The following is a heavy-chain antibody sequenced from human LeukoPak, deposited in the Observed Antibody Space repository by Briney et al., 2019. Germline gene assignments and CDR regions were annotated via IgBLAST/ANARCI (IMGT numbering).Heavy chain of an antibody. CDR2: MNPNSGNT. J-gene: IGHJ4*02. CDR3: ARGLAGYYDSSGYYYVQDGYFDY. D-gene: IGHD3-22*01. CDR1: GYTFTRYG. V-gene: IGHV1-8*01. Sequence: SVKVSCKASGYTFTRYGINWVRQATGQGLEWMGWMNPNSGNTGYAQKFQGRVTMTRNTSISTAYMELSSLRSEDTAVYYCARGLAGYYDSSGYYYVQDGYFDYWGQGTLVTVSS.